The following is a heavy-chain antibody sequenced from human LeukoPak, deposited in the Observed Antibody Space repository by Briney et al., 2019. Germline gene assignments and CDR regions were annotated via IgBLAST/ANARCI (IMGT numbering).Heavy chain of an antibody. D-gene: IGHD3-10*01. J-gene: IGHJ4*02. CDR1: GASISSSSYC. Sequence: SETLFLTCTVSGASISSSSYCWVWIRQPPGKGLEWIGSIYHSGSTYYNPSLKSRVTISVDTSKNQFSLKLSSVTAADTAVYYCARGVDYYGSGSYYPDYWGQGTLVTVSS. V-gene: IGHV4-39*07. CDR3: ARGVDYYGSGSYYPDY. CDR2: IYHSGST.